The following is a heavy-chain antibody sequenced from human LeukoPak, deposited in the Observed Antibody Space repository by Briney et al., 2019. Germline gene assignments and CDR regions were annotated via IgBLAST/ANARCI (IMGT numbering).Heavy chain of an antibody. Sequence: SETLSLTCIVSGGSISSYYWSWIRQPPGKGLEWIGYIYYSGSTNYNPSLKSRVTISVDTSKNQFSLKLSSVAAADTAVYYCARSGYSYGADAFDIWGQGTMVTVSS. J-gene: IGHJ3*02. D-gene: IGHD5-18*01. V-gene: IGHV4-59*01. CDR1: GGSISSYY. CDR3: ARSGYSYGADAFDI. CDR2: IYYSGST.